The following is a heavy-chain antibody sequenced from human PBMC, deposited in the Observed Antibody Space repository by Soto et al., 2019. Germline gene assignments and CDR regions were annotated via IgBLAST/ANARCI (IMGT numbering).Heavy chain of an antibody. D-gene: IGHD2-15*01. Sequence: SETLSLTCAVYGGSFSGYYWSWIRQPPGKGLEWIGEINHSGSTNYNPSLKSRVTISVDTSKNQFSLKLSSVTAADTAVYYCARVKKGYCSGGSCYGRFDYWGQGTLVTVSS. CDR2: INHSGST. CDR1: GGSFSGYY. V-gene: IGHV4-34*01. J-gene: IGHJ4*02. CDR3: ARVKKGYCSGGSCYGRFDY.